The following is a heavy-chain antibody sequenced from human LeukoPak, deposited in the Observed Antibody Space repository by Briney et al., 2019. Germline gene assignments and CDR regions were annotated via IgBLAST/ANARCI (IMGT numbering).Heavy chain of an antibody. D-gene: IGHD3-3*01. Sequence: PSETLSLTCAVYGGSFSGYYWSWIRQPPGKGLEWIGEINHSGSTNYNPSLKSRVTISVDTSKNQFSLKLSSVTAADTAVYYCARGRHCHYDFWSGEPSCWFDPWGQGTLVTVSS. CDR3: ARGRHCHYDFWSGEPSCWFDP. J-gene: IGHJ5*02. CDR1: GGSFSGYY. CDR2: INHSGST. V-gene: IGHV4-34*01.